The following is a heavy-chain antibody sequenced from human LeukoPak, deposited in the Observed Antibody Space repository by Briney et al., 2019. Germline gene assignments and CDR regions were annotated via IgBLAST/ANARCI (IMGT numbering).Heavy chain of an antibody. CDR1: GGSISSGSYY. Sequence: SETLSLTCTVSGGSISSGSYYWSWIRQPAGKGLEWIGRIYTSGSTNYNPSLKSRVTISVDTSKNQFSLKLSSVTAADTAVYYCARALDYDFWSGYLVGAFDIWGQGTMVTVSS. D-gene: IGHD3-3*01. J-gene: IGHJ3*02. CDR2: IYTSGST. CDR3: ARALDYDFWSGYLVGAFDI. V-gene: IGHV4-61*02.